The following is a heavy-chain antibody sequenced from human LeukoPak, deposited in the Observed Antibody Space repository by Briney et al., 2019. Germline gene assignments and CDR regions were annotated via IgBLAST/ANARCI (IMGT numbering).Heavy chain of an antibody. CDR2: IIPILGIA. Sequence: ASVKVSCKASGGTFSSYAISWVRQAPGQGLEWMGRIIPILGIANYAQKFQGRVTITADKSTSTAYMELSSLRSEDTAVYYCVRDTKNYDFWSGYYDYWGQGTLVTVSS. CDR3: VRDTKNYDFWSGYYDY. D-gene: IGHD3-3*01. J-gene: IGHJ4*02. CDR1: GGTFSSYA. V-gene: IGHV1-69*04.